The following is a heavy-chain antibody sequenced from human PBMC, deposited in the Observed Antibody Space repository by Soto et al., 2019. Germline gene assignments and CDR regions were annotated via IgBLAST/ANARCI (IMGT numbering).Heavy chain of an antibody. CDR2: IYPGDSDT. D-gene: IGHD1-1*01. CDR1: GYSFTSYW. Sequence: PGESLKISCKGSGYSFTSYWIGCVRQMPGKGLEWMGLIYPGDSDTRYTPSFQGQVTISADKSIITAYLQGISLKASDTAMYYCASQKTVIRGPLSSNWFEPAGQGALVTVSS. J-gene: IGHJ5*02. CDR3: ASQKTVIRGPLSSNWFEP. V-gene: IGHV5-51*01.